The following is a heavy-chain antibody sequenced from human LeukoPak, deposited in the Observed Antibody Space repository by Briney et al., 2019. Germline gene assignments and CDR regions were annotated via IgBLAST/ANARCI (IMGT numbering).Heavy chain of an antibody. V-gene: IGHV1-69*06. CDR3: CGTITAAAGTFDY. CDR1: GGTFSSYA. Sequence: SVKVSCKASGGTFSSYAISWVRQAPGQGLEWMGGIIPISGTANYAQKFQGRVTITADKSTSTAYMELSSLRSEDTAVYYCCGTITAAAGTFDYWGQGTLVTVSS. CDR2: IIPISGTA. J-gene: IGHJ4*02. D-gene: IGHD6-13*01.